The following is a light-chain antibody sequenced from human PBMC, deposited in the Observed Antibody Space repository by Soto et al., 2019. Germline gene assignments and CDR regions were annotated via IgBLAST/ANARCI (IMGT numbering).Light chain of an antibody. J-gene: IGKJ1*01. CDR1: QTISSW. CDR2: RAS. Sequence: DIHIPQSPSPLSGPVGHRVSITRRASQTISSWLAWYQQKPGKAPKLLIYRASTLKSGVPSRFSGSGSGTEFTLTISSLQPDDFATYYCQHYNSYSEAFGQGTKVDIK. CDR3: QHYNSYSEA. V-gene: IGKV1-5*03.